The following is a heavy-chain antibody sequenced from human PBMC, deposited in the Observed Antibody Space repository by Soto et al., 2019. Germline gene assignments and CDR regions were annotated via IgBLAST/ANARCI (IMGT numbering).Heavy chain of an antibody. D-gene: IGHD1-26*01. CDR1: GFTFSSYA. CDR3: AKRLLRSSTFDD. J-gene: IGHJ4*02. V-gene: IGHV3-23*01. CDR2: ISGSGANT. Sequence: EVQLLESGGGLVQPGGSLRLSCAASGFTFSSYAMSWVRRAPGKGLEWVSTISGSGANTFYADSVKGRFTISRDNSKNTLDRQMSSLRAEDTAVYYCAKRLLRSSTFDDWGRGALVAVSS.